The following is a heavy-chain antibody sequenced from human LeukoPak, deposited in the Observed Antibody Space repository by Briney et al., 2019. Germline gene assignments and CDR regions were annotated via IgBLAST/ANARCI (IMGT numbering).Heavy chain of an antibody. CDR3: ARAGAGLDY. CDR1: GFTFSSFA. V-gene: IGHV3-30-3*01. J-gene: IGHJ4*02. Sequence: SGGSLRLSCAASGFTFSSFAMYWVRQAPGKGLGWVAVISYDGSNKNYADAVKGRFTISRDNSRNTVYLQMNSLRAEDTAVYYCARAGAGLDYWGQGTLVTVSS. D-gene: IGHD6-19*01. CDR2: ISYDGSNK.